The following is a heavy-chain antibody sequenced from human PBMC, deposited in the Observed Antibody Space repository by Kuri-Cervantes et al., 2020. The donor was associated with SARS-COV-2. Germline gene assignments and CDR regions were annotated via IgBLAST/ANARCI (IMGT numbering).Heavy chain of an antibody. CDR2: INHSGST. CDR1: GGSISSDRYY. Sequence: ESLKISCTVSGGSISSDRYYWSWIRQPPGKGLEWIGEINHSGSTNYNPSLKSRVTISVDTSKHQLSLKLSSVTAADTAVYYCAGSPGGVFDCWGQGTLVTVSS. J-gene: IGHJ4*02. V-gene: IGHV4-39*07. CDR3: AGSPGGVFDC. D-gene: IGHD3-16*01.